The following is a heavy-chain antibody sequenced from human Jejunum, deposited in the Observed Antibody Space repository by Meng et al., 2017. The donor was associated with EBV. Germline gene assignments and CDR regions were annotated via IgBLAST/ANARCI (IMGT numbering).Heavy chain of an antibody. CDR3: ARDGYSSGWYY. V-gene: IGHV1-2*05. D-gene: IGHD6-13*01. CDR2: INPYTGGT. J-gene: IGHJ4*02. CDR1: DDTFTGYYY. Sequence: QVQLVQSGAEVKKPGASGNVSCNASDDTFTGYYYMHWVRQAPGQGLEWMGRINPYTGGTNYAQKFQGRVTMTRDTSNNTTYMEVNSLRSDDTVVYFCARDGYSSGWYYWGQGTLVTVSS.